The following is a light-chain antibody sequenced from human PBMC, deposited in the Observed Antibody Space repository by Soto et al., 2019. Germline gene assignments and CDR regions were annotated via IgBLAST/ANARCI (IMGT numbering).Light chain of an antibody. Sequence: EIVWTQSPATLSLSPGERATLSCRASQSVSSYLAWYQQKPGQAPRLLIYDASNRATGIPARFSGSGSGTDVTLTISSLEPEDFAVYYCQQRSNWPPWTFGQGTKVEIK. CDR3: QQRSNWPPWT. CDR2: DAS. CDR1: QSVSSY. V-gene: IGKV3-11*01. J-gene: IGKJ1*01.